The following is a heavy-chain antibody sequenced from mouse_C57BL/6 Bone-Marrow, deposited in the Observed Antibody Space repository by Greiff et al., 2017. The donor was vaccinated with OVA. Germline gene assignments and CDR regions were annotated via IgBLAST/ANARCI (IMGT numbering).Heavy chain of an antibody. V-gene: IGHV1-5*01. CDR3: TRVGGCMTTVVAHFDY. J-gene: IGHJ2*01. D-gene: IGHD1-1*01. CDR1: GYTFTSYW. CDR2: IYPGNGGT. Sequence: VQLQQSGTVLVRPGASVKMSCKASGYTFTSYWMHWVKQRPGQGLEWIGAIYPGNGGTNYNEKFKGKAKLTAVTSASTAYMELSSLTNEDSADYYGTRVGGCMTTVVAHFDYWGKGTTLTVSS.